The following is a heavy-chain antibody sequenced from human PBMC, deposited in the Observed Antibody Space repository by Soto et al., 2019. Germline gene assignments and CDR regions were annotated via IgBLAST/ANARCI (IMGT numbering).Heavy chain of an antibody. CDR2: IIPIFGTA. V-gene: IGHV1-69*01. J-gene: IGHJ4*02. Sequence: QVQLVQSGAEVRKPGSSVRVSCKASGGSFNRHTISWVRQAPGQGLEWMGGIIPIFGTANHAQKFQGRVTIIADEPTSTVYMDLSSLRSDDTAIYYCARGWGYDSTDYYYAYWGQGPLVIVSS. CDR3: ARGWGYDSTDYYYAY. CDR1: GGSFNRHT. D-gene: IGHD3-22*01.